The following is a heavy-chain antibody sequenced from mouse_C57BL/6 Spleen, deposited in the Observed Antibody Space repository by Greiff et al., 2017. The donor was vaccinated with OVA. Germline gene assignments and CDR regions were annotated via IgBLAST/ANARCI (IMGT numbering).Heavy chain of an antibody. CDR2: IDPEDGET. V-gene: IGHV14-2*01. Sequence: EVQLVESGAELVKPGASVRLSCTASGFNIKDYYMHWVKQRTEQGLEWIGRIDPEDGETKYAPKFQGKATITADTSSNTAYLQLSSLTSEDTAVYDCARGDYGSRAYYAMDYWGQGTSVTVSS. CDR3: ARGDYGSRAYYAMDY. D-gene: IGHD1-1*01. CDR1: GFNIKDYY. J-gene: IGHJ4*01.